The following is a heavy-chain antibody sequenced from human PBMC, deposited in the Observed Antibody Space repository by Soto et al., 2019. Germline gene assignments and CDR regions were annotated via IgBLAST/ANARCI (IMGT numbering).Heavy chain of an antibody. CDR3: ARRPWLSGYYDY. Sequence: GESLKISCKGSGYSFLSHWIGWVRQMPGKGLEWVGIIYPADSETRYSPSFQGQVTISVDKSINTAYLQWSSLKASDTAMYYCARRPWLSGYYDYWGQGTLVTVSS. CDR1: GYSFLSHW. J-gene: IGHJ4*02. D-gene: IGHD3-22*01. V-gene: IGHV5-51*01. CDR2: IYPADSET.